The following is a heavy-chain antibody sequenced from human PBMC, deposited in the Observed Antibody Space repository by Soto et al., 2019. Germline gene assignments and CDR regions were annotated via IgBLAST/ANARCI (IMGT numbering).Heavy chain of an antibody. D-gene: IGHD4-17*01. CDR1: GFTFSNYG. CDR3: AKRGGDYPYYYGMDV. Sequence: QVQLVESGGGVVQPGRSLRLSCAASGFTFSNYGMHWVRQAPGKGLEWVAVISHDGSGKYHADSVKGRFTISRDNSKNTLYLQMNSLRAEDTAVYYCAKRGGDYPYYYGMDVWGQGTTVTVSS. J-gene: IGHJ6*02. CDR2: ISHDGSGK. V-gene: IGHV3-30*18.